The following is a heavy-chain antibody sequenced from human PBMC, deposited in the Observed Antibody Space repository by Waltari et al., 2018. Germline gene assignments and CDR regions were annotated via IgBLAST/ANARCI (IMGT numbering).Heavy chain of an antibody. CDR3: ARDRDGDYVY. CDR1: GGPFRSHA. CDR2: IIPIFGTA. J-gene: IGHJ4*02. V-gene: IGHV1-69*12. D-gene: IGHD4-17*01. Sequence: QVQLVQSGAEVKKPGSSVNVSCKAPGGPFRSHAIRWVRQAPGQGLEWMGGIIPIFGTANYAQKFQGRVTITADESTSTAYMELSSLRSEDTAVYYCARDRDGDYVYWGQGTLVTVSS.